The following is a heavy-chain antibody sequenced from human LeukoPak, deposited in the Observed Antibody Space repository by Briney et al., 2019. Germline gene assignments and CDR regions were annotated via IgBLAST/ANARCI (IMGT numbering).Heavy chain of an antibody. V-gene: IGHV3-23*01. CDR1: GFTFSSYA. CDR2: ISGSGGST. Sequence: PGGSLRLSCAASGFTFSSYAMSWVRQAPGKGLEWVSAISGSGGSTYYADSVKGRFTISRDNSKNTLYLQMNSLRAEDTAVYYCARDHGFDVVREITGLTGTTKRHDYYGMDVWGQGTTVTVSS. CDR3: ARDHGFDVVREITGLTGTTKRHDYYGMDV. J-gene: IGHJ6*02. D-gene: IGHD1-1*01.